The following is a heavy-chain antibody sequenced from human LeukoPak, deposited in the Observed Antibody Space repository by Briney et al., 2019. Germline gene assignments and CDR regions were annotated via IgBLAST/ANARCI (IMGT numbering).Heavy chain of an antibody. CDR3: AKGGNFDY. Sequence: GGSLRLSCAASGFAFSSYAMSWVRLAPGKGLEWVSAISGSGSNTYYTDSVKGRFTISRDNSRNTPYLQMSSLRAEDAAAYYCAKGGNFDYWGQGTLVTVSS. CDR1: GFAFSSYA. V-gene: IGHV3-23*01. D-gene: IGHD2-15*01. CDR2: ISGSGSNT. J-gene: IGHJ4*02.